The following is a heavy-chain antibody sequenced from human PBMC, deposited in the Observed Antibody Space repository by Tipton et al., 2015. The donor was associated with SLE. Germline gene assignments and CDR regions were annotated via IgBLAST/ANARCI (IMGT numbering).Heavy chain of an antibody. CDR2: ISSSTKYI. CDR1: GFTFSGYT. CDR3: ASLSTSGGSGMDV. D-gene: IGHD2-2*01. Sequence: SLRLSCEDSGFTFSGYTMNWVRQAPGKGLEWVSSISSSTKYIYYADSVKGRFTISRDNAKKSVDLQMNSLRAEDTAIYYCASLSTSGGSGMDVWGQGTTVTVSS. J-gene: IGHJ6*02. V-gene: IGHV3-21*01.